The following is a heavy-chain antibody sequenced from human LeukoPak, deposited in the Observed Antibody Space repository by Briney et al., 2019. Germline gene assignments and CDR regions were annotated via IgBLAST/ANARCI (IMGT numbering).Heavy chain of an antibody. CDR1: GFTFSSYG. V-gene: IGHV3-30*18. CDR2: ISYDGSNK. Sequence: GGSLRLSCAASGFTFSSYGMHWVRQAPGKGLEWVALISYDGSNKYYADSVKGRFTISRDNSKNALYLQMNSLRAEDTAVYYCAKDDNSSWTIYYYYYMDVWGKGTTVTVSS. J-gene: IGHJ6*03. D-gene: IGHD6-13*01. CDR3: AKDDNSSWTIYYYYYMDV.